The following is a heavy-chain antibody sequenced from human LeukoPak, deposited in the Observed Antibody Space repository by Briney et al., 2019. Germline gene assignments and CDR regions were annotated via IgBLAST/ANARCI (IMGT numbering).Heavy chain of an antibody. CDR1: GFTFSSYA. CDR3: AKGGYSYGTRYPYHLDY. V-gene: IGHV3-23*01. J-gene: IGHJ4*02. Sequence: PGGSLRLSCAASGFTFSSYAMSWVRQAPGKGLEWVSAISGSGGSTYYADSVKGRFTISRDNSKNTLYLQMNSLRAEDTAVYYCAKGGYSYGTRYPYHLDYWGQGTLVTVSS. CDR2: ISGSGGST. D-gene: IGHD5-18*01.